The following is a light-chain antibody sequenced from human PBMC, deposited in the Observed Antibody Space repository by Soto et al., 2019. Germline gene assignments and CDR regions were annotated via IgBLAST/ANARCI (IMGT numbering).Light chain of an antibody. CDR1: QSISSW. CDR2: KAS. CDR3: QQYNSYSCT. J-gene: IGKJ2*01. Sequence: DIQMTQSPSTLSASVGDRVTITCRASQSISSWLAWYQQKPGKAPKLLIYKASSLESGVPSRFSGSGSGTEFTLTISSLQPDDFATYYCQQYNSYSCTFGQGTQLEIK. V-gene: IGKV1-5*03.